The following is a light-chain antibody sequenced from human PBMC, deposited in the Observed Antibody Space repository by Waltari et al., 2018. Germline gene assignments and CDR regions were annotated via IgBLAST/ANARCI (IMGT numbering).Light chain of an antibody. CDR1: QSISRY. Sequence: EIVLTPSPVSLSLSPGQRATLSCRSSQSISRYLARYQQKPGQAPRLLIYGASNRATGVPPRFSGSGSGTDFSLTISGLEPEDSAVYYCQHHFRLPATFGQGTKVEIK. CDR3: QHHFRLPAT. CDR2: GAS. V-gene: IGKV3-20*01. J-gene: IGKJ1*01.